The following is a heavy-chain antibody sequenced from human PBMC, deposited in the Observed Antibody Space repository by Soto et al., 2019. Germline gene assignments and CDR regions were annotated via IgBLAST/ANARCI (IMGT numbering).Heavy chain of an antibody. J-gene: IGHJ4*02. Sequence: GGSLRLSCAASGFTFSTYTMNWVRQAPGKGLEWVSYISSSSHIYYADSVKGRFTISRDNAKNSLYLQMNSLGAEDTAVYYCARDPGPYCSGGSCYLQYYFDYWGQGALVTVSS. CDR2: ISSSSHI. V-gene: IGHV3-21*01. CDR1: GFTFSTYT. D-gene: IGHD2-15*01. CDR3: ARDPGPYCSGGSCYLQYYFDY.